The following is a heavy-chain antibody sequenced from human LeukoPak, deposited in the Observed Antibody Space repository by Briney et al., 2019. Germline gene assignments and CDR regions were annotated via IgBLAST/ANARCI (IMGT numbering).Heavy chain of an antibody. J-gene: IGHJ5*02. CDR3: ARSPHSLIGHWFDP. CDR1: GGSIDSYY. Sequence: SETLSLTCTVSGGSIDSYYWSWIRQPAGKGLEWIGRIFSSGNTIYNPSLQSRVTMSVDTSKNQFSLRLNSVTAADTAVNCCARSPHSLIGHWFDPWGQGTLVTVSS. D-gene: IGHD5-18*01. CDR2: IFSSGNT. V-gene: IGHV4-4*07.